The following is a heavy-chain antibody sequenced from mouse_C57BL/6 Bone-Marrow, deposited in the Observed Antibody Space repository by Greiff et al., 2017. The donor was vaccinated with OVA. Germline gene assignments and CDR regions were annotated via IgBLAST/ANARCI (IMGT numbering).Heavy chain of an antibody. D-gene: IGHD4-1*01. CDR2: IYPGSGST. CDR1: GYTFTSYW. V-gene: IGHV1-55*01. Sequence: QVQLQQPGAELVKPGASVKMSCKASGYTFTSYWITWVKQRPGQGLEWIGDIYPGSGSTNYNEKFKSKATLTVDTSSSTAYMQLSSLTSEDSAVYYGARKGNWEEFFDYWGQGTTLTVSS. J-gene: IGHJ2*01. CDR3: ARKGNWEEFFDY.